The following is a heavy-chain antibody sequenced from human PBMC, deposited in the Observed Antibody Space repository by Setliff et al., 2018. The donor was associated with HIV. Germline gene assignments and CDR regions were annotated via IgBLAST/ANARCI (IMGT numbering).Heavy chain of an antibody. V-gene: IGHV1-18*01. CDR2: ISSYNGYT. J-gene: IGHJ4*02. D-gene: IGHD6-19*01. CDR3: ARVSRSGWFFDW. CDR1: GYNFSSNG. Sequence: GASVKVSCKASGYNFSSNGISWVRQAPGQGLEWMGWISSYNGYTKYAQKVQDRVTMTKDISTSTAYMELRSLRSDDTAVYYCARVSRSGWFFDWWGQGSLVTVSS.